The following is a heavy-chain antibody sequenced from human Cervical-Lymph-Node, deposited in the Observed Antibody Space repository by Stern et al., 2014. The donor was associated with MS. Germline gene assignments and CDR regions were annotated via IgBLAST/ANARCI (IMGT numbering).Heavy chain of an antibody. D-gene: IGHD3-22*01. CDR2: IIPSVGTA. J-gene: IGHJ4*02. CDR3: ARDRRHYDTSGGYYFDS. V-gene: IGHV1-69*01. CDR1: GGTFSSYA. Sequence: QVQLVESGAEVKKPGSSVKVSCTASGGTFSSYAINWVRQAPGQGPEWMGGIIPSVGTANYAQKFQGRVTITADESTSTAYMELSSLRSEDTAVYYCARDRRHYDTSGGYYFDSWGQGTLVTVSS.